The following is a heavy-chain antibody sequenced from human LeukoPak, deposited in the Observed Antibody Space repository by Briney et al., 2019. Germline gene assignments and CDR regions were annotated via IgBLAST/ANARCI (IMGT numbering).Heavy chain of an antibody. V-gene: IGHV4-59*10. J-gene: IGHJ6*03. CDR1: GGSFSGYY. CDR2: IYTSGST. D-gene: IGHD5-12*01. CDR3: ARGGGVATTYYYYYMDV. Sequence: PSETLSLTCAVYGGSFSGYYWSWIRQPAGRGLEWIGRIYTSGSTNYNPSLKSRVTMSVDTSKNQFSLKLSSVTAADTAVYYCARGGGVATTYYYYYMDVWGKGTTVTISS.